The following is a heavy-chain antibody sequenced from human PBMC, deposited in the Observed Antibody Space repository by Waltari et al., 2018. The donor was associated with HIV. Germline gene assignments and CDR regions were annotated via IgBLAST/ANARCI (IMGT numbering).Heavy chain of an antibody. D-gene: IGHD1-26*01. Sequence: EVQLMESGGGLVQSGGSLRLSCAASGFTSYNLWMVWVRQTPVKGLEWVAHIKDDGSEKYYMCSVQGRFAISRDNAKNSMVLQMNSLTAEDTAVYYCARIGTFPHNYAINFWGQGTTVTVSS. CDR1: GFTSYNLW. CDR2: IKDDGSEK. V-gene: IGHV3-7*01. CDR3: ARIGTFPHNYAINF. J-gene: IGHJ6*02.